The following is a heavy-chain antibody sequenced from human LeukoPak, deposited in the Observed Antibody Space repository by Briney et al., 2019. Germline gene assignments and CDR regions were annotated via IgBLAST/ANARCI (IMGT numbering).Heavy chain of an antibody. J-gene: IGHJ4*02. D-gene: IGHD6-6*01. CDR3: ARDAPYSSFHGGDY. CDR1: GYTFTSYG. CDR2: INPNSGGT. V-gene: IGHV1-2*04. Sequence: ASVKVSCKASGYTFTSYGISWVRQAPGQGLEWMGWINPNSGGTNYAQKFQGWVTMTRDTSISTAYMELSRLRSDDTAVYYCARDAPYSSFHGGDYWGQGTLVTVSS.